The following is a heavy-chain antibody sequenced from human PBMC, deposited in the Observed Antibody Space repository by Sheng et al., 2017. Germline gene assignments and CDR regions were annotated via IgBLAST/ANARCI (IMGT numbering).Heavy chain of an antibody. Sequence: QVQLQQWGAGLLKPSETLSLTCAVYGGSFRDNYWNWIRQPPGKGRGVDWGSINHSGRTKYNSSLKSRVTMSAYTSKNQFSLMLTSVTAADTAVYYCARGRDYGSGTYDGMDVWGQGTTVTVSS. CDR2: INHSGRT. CDR1: GGSFRDNY. D-gene: IGHD3-10*01. CDR3: ARGRDYGSGTYDGMDV. J-gene: IGHJ6*02. V-gene: IGHV4-34*02.